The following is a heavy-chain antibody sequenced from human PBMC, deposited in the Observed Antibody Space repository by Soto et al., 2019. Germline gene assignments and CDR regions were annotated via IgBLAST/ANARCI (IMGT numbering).Heavy chain of an antibody. V-gene: IGHV5-51*01. CDR2: INPGDSDI. J-gene: IGHJ6*03. Sequence: GESLKISCKASGYSFXTYWIGWVRQMPGRGLEWMGIINPGDSDIKYSPSFQGQVTISADKSISTAYLQWSSLKASDTAMYYCARRDAYYYYMDVWGKGTTVTVSS. CDR1: GYSFXTYW. CDR3: ARRDAYYYYMDV.